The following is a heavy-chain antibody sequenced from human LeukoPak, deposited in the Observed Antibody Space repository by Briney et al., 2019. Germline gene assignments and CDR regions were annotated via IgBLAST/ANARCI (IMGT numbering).Heavy chain of an antibody. Sequence: PGGSLRLSCAASGFTFSSYGMHWVRQAPGKGLEWVAFIRYDGSNKYYADSVKGRFTISRDNSKNTLYLQMNSLRAEDTAVYYCAKAKRQWLVQVDYWGQGTLVTVSS. CDR2: IRYDGSNK. CDR1: GFTFSSYG. CDR3: AKAKRQWLVQVDY. V-gene: IGHV3-30*02. J-gene: IGHJ4*02. D-gene: IGHD6-19*01.